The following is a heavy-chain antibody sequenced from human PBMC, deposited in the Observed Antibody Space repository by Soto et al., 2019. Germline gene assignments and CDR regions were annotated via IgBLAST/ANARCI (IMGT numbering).Heavy chain of an antibody. J-gene: IGHJ5*02. CDR3: VGRRGAAS. CDR2: ISGRGGST. V-gene: IGHV3-23*01. Sequence: RGALLVSCAASVFTFSIYAMRLVRQAPGKGLELISAISGRGGSTYYADAVNGRFTISRDNSNNTLYLHMNTLRAEDTAVYYGVGRRGAASWGQGTMFTGSS. D-gene: IGHD1-26*01. CDR1: VFTFSIYA.